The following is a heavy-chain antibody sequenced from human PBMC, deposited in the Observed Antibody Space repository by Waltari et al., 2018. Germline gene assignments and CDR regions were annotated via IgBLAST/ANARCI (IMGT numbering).Heavy chain of an antibody. V-gene: IGHV1-24*01. D-gene: IGHD4-17*01. CDR1: GYTLLELY. J-gene: IGHJ2*01. CDR3: AAGRWLWDWYFDL. CDR2: FDPEDGET. Sequence: QVQLVPSGAEVKKPGASGKVSCNVSGYTLLELYMHWVRQAPGKGLEWMGGFDPEDGETIYAQKFQGRVTMTEDTSTDTAYMELSSLRSEDTAVYYCAAGRWLWDWYFDLWGRGTLVTVSS.